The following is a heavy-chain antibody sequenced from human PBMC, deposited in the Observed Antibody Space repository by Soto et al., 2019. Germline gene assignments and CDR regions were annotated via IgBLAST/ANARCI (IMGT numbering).Heavy chain of an antibody. CDR3: AKIAEDGYNLDS. J-gene: IGHJ5*02. CDR2: ISAYNGQI. Sequence: VNVSSEDSGDGIGCGCLSWPRHYPEQRLAWMGWISAYNGQINYSQKLQGRVLMTTDTSTSTAYMEVRGLRPDDTGASYCAKIAEDGYNLDSWGKGTRV. D-gene: IGHD5-12*01. V-gene: IGHV1-18*01. CDR1: GDGIGCGC.